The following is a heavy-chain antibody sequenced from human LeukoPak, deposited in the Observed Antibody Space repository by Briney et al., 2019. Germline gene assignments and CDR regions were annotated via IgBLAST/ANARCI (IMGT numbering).Heavy chain of an antibody. CDR2: IYYSGST. D-gene: IGHD6-19*01. CDR1: GGSVSSGSYY. Sequence: SETLSLTCTVSGGSVSSGSYYWSWIRQPPGKGLEWIGYIYYSGSTNQNSSLKSRVTISEDTSKNQFSLKLSSVTAADTAVYYCARRYSSGWYYYFDYWGQGTLVTVSS. V-gene: IGHV4-61*01. CDR3: ARRYSSGWYYYFDY. J-gene: IGHJ4*02.